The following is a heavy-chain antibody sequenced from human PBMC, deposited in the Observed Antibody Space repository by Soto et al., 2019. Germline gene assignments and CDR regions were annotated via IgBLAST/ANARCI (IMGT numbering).Heavy chain of an antibody. CDR2: ISSSGSTA. CDR3: TRAAWFPYLSFY. J-gene: IGHJ4*02. D-gene: IGHD3-10*01. Sequence: GSLRLSCAASGFTFSLFELHWVRQAPGKGLGWISYISSSGSTAYYASSVEGRFTISRDNANNSVYLQMDGLRAEDTALYYCTRAAWFPYLSFYWGQGALVTVSS. V-gene: IGHV3-48*03. CDR1: GFTFSLFE.